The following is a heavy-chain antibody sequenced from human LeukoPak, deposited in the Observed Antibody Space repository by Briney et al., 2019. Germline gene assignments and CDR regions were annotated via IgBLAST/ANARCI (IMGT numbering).Heavy chain of an antibody. V-gene: IGHV4-34*01. CDR1: GFTFSNNE. Sequence: GSLRLSCAASGFTFSNNEMNWVRQAPGKGLEWIGEINHSGSTNYNPSLKSRVTISVDTSKNQFSLKLSSVTAADTAVYYCARGDLHRPRVGLRWGYYFDYWGQGTLVTVSS. CDR2: INHSGST. D-gene: IGHD5-12*01. CDR3: ARGDLHRPRVGLRWGYYFDY. J-gene: IGHJ4*02.